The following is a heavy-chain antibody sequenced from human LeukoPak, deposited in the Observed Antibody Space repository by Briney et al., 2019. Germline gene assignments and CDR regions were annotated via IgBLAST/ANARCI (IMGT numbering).Heavy chain of an antibody. Sequence: SQTLSLTCTVSGGSISSGANYWSWIRQPPGRGLEGIGYISLSESAYYSPSLESRITISVDRSKNQFSLKLKSVTAADTAIYYCARDGGTTSNPSHDTFAIWGQGTMVAVSS. V-gene: IGHV4-30-2*01. J-gene: IGHJ3*02. CDR1: GGSISSGANY. D-gene: IGHD4-11*01. CDR2: ISLSESA. CDR3: ARDGGTTSNPSHDTFAI.